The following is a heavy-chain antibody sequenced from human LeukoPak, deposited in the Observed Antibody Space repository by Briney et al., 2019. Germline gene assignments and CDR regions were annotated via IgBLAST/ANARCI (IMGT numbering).Heavy chain of an antibody. CDR2: INHSGST. D-gene: IGHD1-1*01. Sequence: SETLSLTCAVYGGSFSGYYWSWIRQPPGKVLEWIGEINHSGSTNYNPSLKSRVTISVDTSKNQFSLKLSSVTAADTAVYYCARTEQLSSRLLDYWGQGTLVTVSS. CDR3: ARTEQLSSRLLDY. CDR1: GGSFSGYY. J-gene: IGHJ4*02. V-gene: IGHV4-34*01.